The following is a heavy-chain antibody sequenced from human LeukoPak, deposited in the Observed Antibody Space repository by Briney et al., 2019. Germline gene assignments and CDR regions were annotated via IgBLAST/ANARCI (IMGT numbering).Heavy chain of an antibody. D-gene: IGHD3-16*02. V-gene: IGHV4-59*08. CDR1: GGSMSTYY. J-gene: IGHJ5*02. CDR3: ARRAFGGVIAANWFDP. CDR2: IYDNGYT. Sequence: PSETLSHTCTVSGGSMSTYYWSWIRQPPGKGLEWIGYIYDNGYTHYNPSLKSRVSISLDTSKSQFSLNLSSVTAADTAVHYCARRAFGGVIAANWFDPWGQGTLVTVSS.